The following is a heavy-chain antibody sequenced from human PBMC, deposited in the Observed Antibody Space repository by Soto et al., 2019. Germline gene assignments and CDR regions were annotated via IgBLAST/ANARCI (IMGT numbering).Heavy chain of an antibody. V-gene: IGHV4-30-4*01. J-gene: IGHJ4*02. CDR3: ARAPSALSGRPAYGFDY. CDR1: GGSISIGDYY. Sequence: GGSISIGDYYWSWIRQPPGKGLEWIGYIYYSGSTYYNPSLKSRVTISVDTSKNQFSLKLSSVTAADTAVYYCARAPSALSGRPAYGFDYWGQGTLVTVSS. D-gene: IGHD1-26*01. CDR2: IYYSGST.